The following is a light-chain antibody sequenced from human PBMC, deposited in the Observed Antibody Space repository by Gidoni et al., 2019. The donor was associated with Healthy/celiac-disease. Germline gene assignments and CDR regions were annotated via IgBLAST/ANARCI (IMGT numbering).Light chain of an antibody. CDR3: SAYTSSSTLE. CDR1: SSDVGGYNY. V-gene: IGLV2-14*01. CDR2: EVS. Sequence: QSALPQPASVSWSPGQSITISCTGTSSDVGGYNYVSWYQQHPGKAPKLMSYEVSNRPSGVSNRFSGSKSGNTASLTISGRQAEDVADYYCSAYTSSSTLEFGGGTKLTVL. J-gene: IGLJ3*02.